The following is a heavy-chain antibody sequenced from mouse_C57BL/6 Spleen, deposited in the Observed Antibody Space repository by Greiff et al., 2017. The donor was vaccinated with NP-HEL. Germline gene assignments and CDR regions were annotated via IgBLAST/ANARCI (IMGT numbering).Heavy chain of an antibody. D-gene: IGHD2-12*01. J-gene: IGHJ3*01. CDR1: GFTFSDYG. Sequence: EVQGVESGGGLVKPGGSLKLSCAASGFTFSDYGMHWVRQAPEKGLEWVAYISSGSSTIYYADTVKGRFTISRDNAKNTLFLQMTSLRSEDAAMYYWEAWSVTTGANWLAYWGQGTLVTVSA. CDR2: ISSGSSTI. V-gene: IGHV5-17*01. CDR3: EAWSVTTGANWLAY.